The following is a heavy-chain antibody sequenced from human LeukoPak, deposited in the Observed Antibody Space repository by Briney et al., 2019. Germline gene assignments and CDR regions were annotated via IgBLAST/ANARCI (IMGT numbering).Heavy chain of an antibody. CDR1: GFTFSRFE. CDR2: ISTGTYI. J-gene: IGHJ4*02. V-gene: IGHV3-48*03. D-gene: IGHD4-23*01. Sequence: GGSLRLSCVASGFTFSRFEMNWVRQAPGKGLEWISHISTGTYIAYTDSVKGRFTISRDNAKNSLYLQMNSLRAEDTAVYYCTREQDREAAATVVGDYWGQGTLVTVSS. CDR3: TREQDREAAATVVGDY.